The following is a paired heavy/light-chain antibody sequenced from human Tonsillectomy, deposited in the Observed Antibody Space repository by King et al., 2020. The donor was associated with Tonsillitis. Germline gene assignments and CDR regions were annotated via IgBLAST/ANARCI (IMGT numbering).Heavy chain of an antibody. J-gene: IGHJ5*02. CDR1: GGGGFISRYY. D-gene: IGHD7-27*01. V-gene: IGHV4-59*01. CDR3: ARDRVRNWGGNWFDP. CDR2: IYYSGST. Sequence: QVQLQESGPGLVKPSETLSLTCTVSGGGGFISRYYWSWIRQPPGKGLEWIGNIYYSGSTHYNPSLKSRVTLSVDTSKNQFSLKLTSLTAADTAVYYCARDRVRNWGGNWFDPWGQGTLVTVSS.
Light chain of an antibody. J-gene: IGLJ3*02. V-gene: IGLV1-51*02. CDR3: GTWDNSLSAAL. CDR2: EDN. Sequence: QSVLTQPPSVSAAPGQKVTISCSGNSSNIGDNYVSWYQQVPGTAPKLLIYEDNKRPSEIPDRFSGSKSGTSATLGITGLQTGDEADYYCGTWDNSLSAALFGGGTKLTVL. CDR1: SSNIGDNY.